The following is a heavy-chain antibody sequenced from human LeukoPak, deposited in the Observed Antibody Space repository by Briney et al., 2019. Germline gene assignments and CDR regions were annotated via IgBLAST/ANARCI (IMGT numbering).Heavy chain of an antibody. CDR1: GGSISSSSYY. CDR2: IYYSGST. J-gene: IGHJ6*03. Sequence: SETLSLTCTVSGGSISSSSYYWGWIRQPPGKGLEWIGSIYYSGSTYYNPSLKSRVTIPVDTSKNQFSLKLSSVTAADTAVYYCARQFYADLDYYNYYMDVWGKGTTVTVSS. D-gene: IGHD5/OR15-5a*01. V-gene: IGHV4-39*01. CDR3: ARQFYADLDYYNYYMDV.